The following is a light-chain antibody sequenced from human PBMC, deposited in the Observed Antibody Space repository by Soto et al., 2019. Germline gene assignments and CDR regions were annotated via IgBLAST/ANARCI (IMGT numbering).Light chain of an antibody. V-gene: IGLV2-14*01. CDR1: SSDVGGYNY. CDR2: DVS. Sequence: QSALTQPASVSGSPGQSITISCTVTSSDVGGYNYVSWYQQHPGKAPKLMIYDVSNRPSGVSNRFSGSKSGNTASLTISGLQAEDEADYYCSSYTSSGTVVFGGGTKLTVL. J-gene: IGLJ2*01. CDR3: SSYTSSGTVV.